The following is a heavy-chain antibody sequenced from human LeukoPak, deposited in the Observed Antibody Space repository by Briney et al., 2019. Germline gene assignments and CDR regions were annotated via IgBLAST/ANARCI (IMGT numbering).Heavy chain of an antibody. Sequence: ASVKVSCKASGYTFSSYGVNWVRQATGQGLEWIGWINPKSGDTVYAPKFQGRVTMTWNTPITTAYLELSSLTSEDTAVYYCARSMAHPYTYGMDVWGQGTTVTVSS. J-gene: IGHJ6*02. CDR3: ARSMAHPYTYGMDV. CDR2: INPKSGDT. CDR1: GYTFSSYG. D-gene: IGHD2/OR15-2a*01. V-gene: IGHV1-8*01.